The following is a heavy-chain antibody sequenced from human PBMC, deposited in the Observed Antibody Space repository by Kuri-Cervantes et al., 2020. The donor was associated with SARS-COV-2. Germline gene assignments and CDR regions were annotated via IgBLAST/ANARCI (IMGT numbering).Heavy chain of an antibody. CDR3: ARVVYSSYPGGLRV. D-gene: IGHD6-6*01. CDR1: GFTFSSYW. V-gene: IGHV3-7*01. Sequence: GESLKISCAASGFTFSSYWMHWVRQAPGKGLEWVANIKQDGSEKYYVDSVKGRFTISRDNAKNSLYLQMNSLRAEDTAVYYCARVVYSSYPGGLRVWGKGTTVTVSS. J-gene: IGHJ6*04. CDR2: IKQDGSEK.